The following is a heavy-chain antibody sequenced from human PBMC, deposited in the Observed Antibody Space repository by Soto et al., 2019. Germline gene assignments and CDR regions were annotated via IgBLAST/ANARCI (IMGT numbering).Heavy chain of an antibody. J-gene: IGHJ6*03. CDR3: AMRSTEGAYYYMDV. D-gene: IGHD2-2*01. Sequence: PSETLSLTCTVSGGSISSYYWSWIRQPPGKGLEWIGYIYYSGSTNYNPSLKSRVTISVDTSKNQFSLKLSSVTAADTAVYYCAMRSTEGAYYYMDVSGKGTTVTVS. V-gene: IGHV4-59*01. CDR1: GGSISSYY. CDR2: IYYSGST.